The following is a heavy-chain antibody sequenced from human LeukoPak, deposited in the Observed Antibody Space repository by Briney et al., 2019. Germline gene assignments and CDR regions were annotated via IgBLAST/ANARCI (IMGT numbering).Heavy chain of an antibody. CDR1: GYTFTSYG. J-gene: IGHJ5*02. CDR3: ARENHCSGGSCYWWFDP. V-gene: IGHV1-69*13. D-gene: IGHD2-15*01. Sequence: ASVKVSCKASGYTFTSYGISWVRQAPGQGLEWMGGIIPIFGTANYAQKFQGRVTITADESTSTAYMELSSLRSEDTAVYYCARENHCSGGSCYWWFDPWGQGTLVTVSS. CDR2: IIPIFGTA.